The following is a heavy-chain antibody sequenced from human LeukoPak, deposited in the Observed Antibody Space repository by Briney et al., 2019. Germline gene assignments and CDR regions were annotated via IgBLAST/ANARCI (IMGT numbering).Heavy chain of an antibody. CDR3: TSQYPASGSYNY. D-gene: IGHD1-26*01. J-gene: IGHJ4*02. CDR1: GFTFSSYG. CDR2: IWYDGSNK. V-gene: IGHV3-33*01. Sequence: PGGSLRLSCAASGFTFSSYGMHWVRQAPGKGLEWVALIWYDGSNKYYADSVKGRFTISRDNSKNSLYLQMDSLKTEDTAVYYYTSQYPASGSYNYWGQGALVTVSS.